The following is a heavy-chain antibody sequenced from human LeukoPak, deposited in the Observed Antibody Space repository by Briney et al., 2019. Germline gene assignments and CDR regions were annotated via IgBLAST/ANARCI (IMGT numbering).Heavy chain of an antibody. V-gene: IGHV4-59*08. CDR1: GGSISSYY. J-gene: IGHJ3*02. CDR2: IYYSGST. CDR3: ARTITMVRGVISAFDI. Sequence: SETLSLTCTVSGGSISSYYWSWNRQPPGKGLEWIGYIYYSGSTNYNPSLKSRVTISVDTSKNQFSLKLSSVTAADTAVYYCARTITMVRGVISAFDIWGQGTMVTVSS. D-gene: IGHD3-10*01.